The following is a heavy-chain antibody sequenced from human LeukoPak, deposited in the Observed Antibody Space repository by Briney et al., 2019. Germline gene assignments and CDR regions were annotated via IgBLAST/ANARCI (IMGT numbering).Heavy chain of an antibody. V-gene: IGHV3-48*01. J-gene: IGHJ4*02. CDR3: ARNSYDYVWGSYDRTSADY. Sequence: GGSLRLSCAASGFTLSSYGMSWVRQAPGKGLEWGSYISSSSSTITYADSVRGRFTISRDNAENSMYLQMDSLRAEDTAVYYCARNSYDYVWGSYDRTSADYWGQGTLVTVSS. CDR1: GFTLSSYG. D-gene: IGHD3-16*01. CDR2: ISSSSSTI.